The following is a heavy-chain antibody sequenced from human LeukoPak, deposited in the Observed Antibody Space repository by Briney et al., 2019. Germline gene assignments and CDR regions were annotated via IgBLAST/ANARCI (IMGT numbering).Heavy chain of an antibody. D-gene: IGHD3-9*01. CDR1: GGSISSGDYY. CDR2: IFYSGST. V-gene: IGHV4-30-4*01. CDR3: ASTYYDILTGYQPLY. Sequence: TSQTLSLTCTVSGGSISSGDYYWSWIRQPPGKGLEWIGYIFYSGSTYYNPSLKSRVTISVDTSKNHFSLKLSSVTAADTAMYYCASTYYDILTGYQPLYWGQGTLVTVSS. J-gene: IGHJ4*02.